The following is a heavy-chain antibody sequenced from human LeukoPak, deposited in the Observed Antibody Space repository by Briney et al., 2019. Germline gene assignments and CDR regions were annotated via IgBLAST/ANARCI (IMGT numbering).Heavy chain of an antibody. CDR1: GGSINIYY. V-gene: IGHV4-4*07. J-gene: IGHJ6*03. D-gene: IGHD3-22*01. CDR2: IYSSGNT. CDR3: ARGRTPRNYYDTRGFYYYYMDV. Sequence: SETLSLTCTVSGGSINIYYWSWIRQPAGKGLEWIGRIYSSGNTNYNPSLKSRVTMSIDTSKNQFSLKLSSVPAADTAVSYCARGRTPRNYYDTRGFYYYYMDVWGKGTTVTVSS.